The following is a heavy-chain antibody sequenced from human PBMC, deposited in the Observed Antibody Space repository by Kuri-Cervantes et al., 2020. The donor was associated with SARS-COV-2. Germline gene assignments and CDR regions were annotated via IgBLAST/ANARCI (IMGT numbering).Heavy chain of an antibody. CDR1: GFTFSSYA. D-gene: IGHD5-24*01. CDR2: ISSNGGST. J-gene: IGHJ1*01. V-gene: IGHV3-64*02. CDR3: AKEDGYNYYFQH. Sequence: GGSLRLSCAASGFTFSSYAMHWVRQAPGKGLEYVSAISSNGGSTYYADSVKGRFTISRDNSKNTLYLQMNSLRAEDMALYYCAKEDGYNYYFQHWGQGTLVTVSS.